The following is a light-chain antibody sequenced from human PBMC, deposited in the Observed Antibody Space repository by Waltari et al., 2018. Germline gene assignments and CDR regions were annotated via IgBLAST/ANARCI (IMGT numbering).Light chain of an antibody. CDR2: KDT. V-gene: IGLV3-25*03. Sequence: SFELTQPTSVSVSPVPTARITCPGDPLARQHIHWYQQKTGQAPVLLIKKDTERASGIPDRFSGSSSGTTVTLTISGVQAEDEADYYCQSADTSFSYRVFGGGTKVTVL. J-gene: IGLJ1*01. CDR1: PLARQH. CDR3: QSADTSFSYRV.